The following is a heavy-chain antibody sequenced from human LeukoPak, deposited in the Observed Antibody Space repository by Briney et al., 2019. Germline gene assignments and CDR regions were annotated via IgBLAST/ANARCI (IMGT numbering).Heavy chain of an antibody. CDR3: ARGPSGYHNT. Sequence: GGSLRLSCAASGFTFSSYGMSWVRQAPGKGLEWVSAISGSGGSTYYADSVKGRFTISRDNSKNALYLQMNSLRAEDTAVYYCARGPSGYHNTGGQGTLVTVSS. J-gene: IGHJ4*02. V-gene: IGHV3-23*01. CDR1: GFTFSSYG. D-gene: IGHD5-12*01. CDR2: ISGSGGST.